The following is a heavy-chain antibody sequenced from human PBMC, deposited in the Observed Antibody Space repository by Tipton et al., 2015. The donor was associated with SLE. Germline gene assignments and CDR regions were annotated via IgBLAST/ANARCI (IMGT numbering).Heavy chain of an antibody. CDR1: GGSISSYY. Sequence: TLSLTCTVSGGSISSYYWSRIRQPAGKGLEWIGRIYTSGSTNYNPSLKSRVTISVDTSKNQFSLKLSSVTAADTAVYYCAGGVSYYYYYYMDVWGKGTTVTVSS. J-gene: IGHJ6*03. CDR3: AGGVSYYYYYYMDV. V-gene: IGHV4-4*07. D-gene: IGHD3-16*01. CDR2: IYTSGST.